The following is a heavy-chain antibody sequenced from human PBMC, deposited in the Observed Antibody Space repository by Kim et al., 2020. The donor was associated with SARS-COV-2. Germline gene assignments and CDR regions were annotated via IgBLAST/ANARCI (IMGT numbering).Heavy chain of an antibody. J-gene: IGHJ6*02. Sequence: ASVKVSCKASGYTFTSYGISWVRQAPGQGLEWMGWISAYNGNTNYAQKLQGRVTMTTDTSTSTAYMELRSLSSDDTAVYYCAREEKFIAAAGTYYYYYGMDVWGQGTTVTVSS. CDR2: ISAYNGNT. CDR1: GYTFTSYG. V-gene: IGHV1-18*01. CDR3: AREEKFIAAAGTYYYYYGMDV. D-gene: IGHD6-13*01.